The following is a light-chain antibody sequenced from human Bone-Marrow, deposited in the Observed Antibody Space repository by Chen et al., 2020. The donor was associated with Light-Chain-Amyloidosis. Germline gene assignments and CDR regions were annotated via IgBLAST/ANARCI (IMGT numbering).Light chain of an antibody. CDR2: WAS. V-gene: IGKV4-1*01. CDR1: RTLLSISNNKNH. CDR3: QQYYSTPT. Sequence: IEMTQSPDSLGVSLGERATINCKSNRTLLSISNNKNHLAWYRQRPGQPPELLISWASSRTSGVPDRFSGSGSGTDFTLTITDLQPEDVAVYHCQQYYSTPTFGKGTRLDIK. J-gene: IGKJ5*01.